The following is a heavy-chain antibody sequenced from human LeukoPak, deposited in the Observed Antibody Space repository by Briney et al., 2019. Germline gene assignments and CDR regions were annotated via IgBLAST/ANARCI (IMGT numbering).Heavy chain of an antibody. V-gene: IGHV4-61*01. CDR3: ARVRKYQPPNGTPRYYYYGMDV. CDR2: IYYSGST. Sequence: SETLSLTCTVSGGSVNSGSYYWSWIRQPPGKGLEWIGYIYYSGSTNYNPSLKSRVTISVDTSKNQFSLKLSSVTAADTAVYYCARVRKYQPPNGTPRYYYYGMDVWGKGTTVTVSS. CDR1: GGSVNSGSYY. D-gene: IGHD2-2*01. J-gene: IGHJ6*04.